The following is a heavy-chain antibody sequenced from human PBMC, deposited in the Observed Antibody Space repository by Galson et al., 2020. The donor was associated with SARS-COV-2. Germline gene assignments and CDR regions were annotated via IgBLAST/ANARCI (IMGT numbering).Heavy chain of an antibody. V-gene: IGHV2-70*01. CDR2: IDWDNDK. CDR1: GFSLTTSGMD. J-gene: IGHJ4*02. Sequence: SGSTLVKPTQTLTLTCTFSGFSLTTSGMDVTWIRQPPGKALEWLALIDWDNDKYYSTSLKTRLTISGDTSKNQVFLTMTNMDPADTATYYFARMAKGYGGYDYGSSPFDYWGQGTLVTVSS. D-gene: IGHD5-12*01. CDR3: ARMAKGYGGYDYGSSPFDY.